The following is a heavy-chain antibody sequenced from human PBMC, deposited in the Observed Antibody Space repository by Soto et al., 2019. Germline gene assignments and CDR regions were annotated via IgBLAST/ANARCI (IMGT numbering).Heavy chain of an antibody. CDR3: AKSRETYYFDY. CDR1: GYTFTSYY. D-gene: IGHD1-26*01. CDR2: INPSGGST. V-gene: IGHV1-46*03. Sequence: QVQLVQSGAEVKKPGASVKVSCKASGYTFTSYYMHWVRQAPGQGLEWMGIINPSGGSTSYAQKFQGRGTMTRDTSTSTVYMELSSLRSEDTAVYYCAKSRETYYFDYWVQGTLVTVSS. J-gene: IGHJ4*02.